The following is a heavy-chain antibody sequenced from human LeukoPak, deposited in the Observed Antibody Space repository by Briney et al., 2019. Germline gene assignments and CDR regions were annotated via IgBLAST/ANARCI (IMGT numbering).Heavy chain of an antibody. CDR1: GYTFTSYD. D-gene: IGHD2-15*01. V-gene: IGHV1-8*01. Sequence: ASVKVSCKASGYTFTSYDINWVRQATGQGLEWMGWMNPNSGNTGYAQKFRGRVTMTRNTSISTAYMELSSLRSEDTAVYYCARGSSCSGGSCYELGLVGYWGQGTLVTVSS. CDR2: MNPNSGNT. CDR3: ARGSSCSGGSCYELGLVGY. J-gene: IGHJ4*02.